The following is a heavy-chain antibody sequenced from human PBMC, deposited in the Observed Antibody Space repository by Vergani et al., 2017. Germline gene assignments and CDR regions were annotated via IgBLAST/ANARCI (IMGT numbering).Heavy chain of an antibody. CDR1: GFTFSSYA. V-gene: IGHV3-64D*06. D-gene: IGHD4-17*01. Sequence: EVQLVESGGGVVQPGRSLRLSCSASGFTFSSYAMHWVRQAPGKGLEYVSAISSNGGSTYYADSVKGRFTISRDNSKNTLYLQMSSLRAEDTAVYYCVKVTVTPGDNWFDPWGQGTLVTVSS. CDR3: VKVTVTPGDNWFDP. J-gene: IGHJ5*02. CDR2: ISSNGGST.